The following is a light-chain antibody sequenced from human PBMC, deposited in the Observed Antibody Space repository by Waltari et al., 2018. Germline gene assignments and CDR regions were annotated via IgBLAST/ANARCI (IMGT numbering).Light chain of an antibody. Sequence: DIVLTQSPGPLSLSPGERATLSCRARQSVHSNYLAWYQQKPGQAPRLLIYGASSRATGIPDRFSGSGSGTDFIFTISRLEPEDFAVYYCQQYGSSPPYTFGQGTKLEIK. V-gene: IGKV3-20*01. J-gene: IGKJ2*01. CDR3: QQYGSSPPYT. CDR2: GAS. CDR1: QSVHSNY.